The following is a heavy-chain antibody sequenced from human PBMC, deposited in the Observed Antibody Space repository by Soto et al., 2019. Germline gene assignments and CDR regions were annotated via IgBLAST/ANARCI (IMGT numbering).Heavy chain of an antibody. V-gene: IGHV5-51*01. CDR1: GYSFTTYW. J-gene: IGHJ3*01. CDR3: ARPMTSVTSRYAFDL. CDR2: IYPGDSDT. D-gene: IGHD4-17*01. Sequence: GESLKISCKGSGYSFTTYWIAWVRQMPGKGLEWMGIIYPGDSDTRYSPSFQGQVTISVDKSISTAYLQWSSLKASDTAMYYCARPMTSVTSRYAFDLWGQGTMVTDSS.